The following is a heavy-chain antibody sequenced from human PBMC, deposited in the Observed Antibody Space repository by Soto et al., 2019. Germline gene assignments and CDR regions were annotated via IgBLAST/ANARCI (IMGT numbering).Heavy chain of an antibody. CDR1: RSSGSYVKDP. V-gene: IGHV4-61*01. J-gene: IGHJ4*02. CDR2: IYNNGNT. Sequence: PYETRCRPCYGGRSSGSYVKDPCTWISKRPGKGLEWIAYIYNNGNTNYDPPLRNRATISVDTCKNHCSLTLTAVTAPDSAVYFCARTVMPVGNLAAFDHWGQGVLVTVSS. CDR3: ARTVMPVGNLAAFDH. D-gene: IGHD7-27*01.